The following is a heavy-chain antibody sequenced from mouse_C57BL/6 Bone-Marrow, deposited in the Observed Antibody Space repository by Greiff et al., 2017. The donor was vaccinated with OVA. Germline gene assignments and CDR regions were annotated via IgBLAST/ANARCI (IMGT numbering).Heavy chain of an antibody. CDR1: GYTFTSYG. D-gene: IGHD1-1*01. J-gene: IGHJ4*01. CDR2: INPSDSAT. Sequence: VQLQQPGAELVRPGSSVKLSCKASGYTFTSYGMHWVKQRPVQGLEWIGNINPSDSATHYNQKFKDKATLTVDKSSSTAYMQLSSLTSEDSAVYYCARRGPTTYAMDYWGQGTSVTVSS. CDR3: ARRGPTTYAMDY. V-gene: IGHV1-52*01.